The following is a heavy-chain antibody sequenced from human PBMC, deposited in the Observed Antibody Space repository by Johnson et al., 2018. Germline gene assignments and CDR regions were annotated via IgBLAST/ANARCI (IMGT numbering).Heavy chain of an antibody. CDR3: TREASRDHGKDGFDI. V-gene: IGHV3-49*05. J-gene: IGHJ3*02. D-gene: IGHD1-14*01. CDR1: GFNVRDYV. Sequence: VQLQESGGGVVKPGRSLRLSCTSSGFNVRDYVMSWFRQAPGEGLEWVGFIRSKSYGGTTDYAASVRGRFTSSRDDSKSIVYLQMNSLANEDTAVYYCTREASRDHGKDGFDIWGHGTRVTVSS. CDR2: IRSKSYGGTT.